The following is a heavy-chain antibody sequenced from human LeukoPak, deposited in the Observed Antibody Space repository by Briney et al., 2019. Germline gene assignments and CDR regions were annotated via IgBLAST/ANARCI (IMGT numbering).Heavy chain of an antibody. J-gene: IGHJ4*02. CDR3: ARVAAAGWYYFDY. CDR1: GYTFTGYY. CDR2: INPNSGGT. V-gene: IGHV1-2*02. Sequence: ASVKVSCKASGYTFTGYYMHWVRQAPGQGLEWMGWINPNSGGTNYAQKFQGRVTMTRDTSISTACMELSRLRSDGTAVYYCARVAAAGWYYFDYWGQGTLVTVSS. D-gene: IGHD6-13*01.